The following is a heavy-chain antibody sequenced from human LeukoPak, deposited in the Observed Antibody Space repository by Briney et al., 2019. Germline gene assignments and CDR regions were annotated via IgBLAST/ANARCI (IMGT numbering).Heavy chain of an antibody. CDR2: IYYSGST. CDR3: ARAPNYYDSSGYYWEREFDP. CDR1: GGSISSGGYY. Sequence: SETLSLTCTVSGGSISSGGYYWSWIRQHPGKGLEWIGYIYYSGSTYYNPSLKSRVTISVDTSKNQFSLKLSSVTAADTAVYYCARAPNYYDSSGYYWEREFDPWGHGTLVTVTS. D-gene: IGHD3-22*01. J-gene: IGHJ5*02. V-gene: IGHV4-31*03.